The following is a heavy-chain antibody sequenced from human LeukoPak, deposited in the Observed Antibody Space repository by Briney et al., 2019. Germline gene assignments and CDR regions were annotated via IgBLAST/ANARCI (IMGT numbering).Heavy chain of an antibody. Sequence: GGSLRLSCAASGFTFSSYSMNWVRQAPGKGLEWVSYISSSSSTIYYADSVKGRFTISRDNSKNTLYLQMNSLRAEDTAVYYCARVLYYDSSGYTRTSFDYWGQGTLVTVSS. CDR2: ISSSSSTI. J-gene: IGHJ4*02. D-gene: IGHD3-22*01. V-gene: IGHV3-48*01. CDR1: GFTFSSYS. CDR3: ARVLYYDSSGYTRTSFDY.